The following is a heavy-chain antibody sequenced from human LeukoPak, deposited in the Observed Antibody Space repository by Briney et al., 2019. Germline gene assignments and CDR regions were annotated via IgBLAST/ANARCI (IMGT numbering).Heavy chain of an antibody. CDR2: IYTSGST. J-gene: IGHJ6*02. D-gene: IGHD3-22*01. Sequence: SETLSLTCTVSGGSISSYYWSWIRQPAGKGLEWIGRIYTSGSTNYNPSLKSRVTMSVDTSKNQFSLKLSSVTAADTAVYYCARGHPWYYYDSSGYVLDYYYYGMDVWGQGTTATVSS. CDR3: ARGHPWYYYDSSGYVLDYYYYGMDV. V-gene: IGHV4-4*07. CDR1: GGSISSYY.